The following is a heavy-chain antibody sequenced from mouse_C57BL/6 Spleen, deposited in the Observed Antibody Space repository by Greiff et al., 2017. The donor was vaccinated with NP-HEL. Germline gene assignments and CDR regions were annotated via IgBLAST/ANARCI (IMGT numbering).Heavy chain of an antibody. Sequence: EVQGVESGGGLVKPGGSLKLSCAASGFTFSSYAMSWVRQTPEKRLEWVATISDGGSYTYYPDNVKGRFTISRDNAKNNLYLQMSHLKSEDTAMYYCARDQGTTVDWYFDVWGTGTTVTVSS. V-gene: IGHV5-4*01. CDR3: ARDQGTTVDWYFDV. CDR2: ISDGGSYT. CDR1: GFTFSSYA. D-gene: IGHD1-1*01. J-gene: IGHJ1*03.